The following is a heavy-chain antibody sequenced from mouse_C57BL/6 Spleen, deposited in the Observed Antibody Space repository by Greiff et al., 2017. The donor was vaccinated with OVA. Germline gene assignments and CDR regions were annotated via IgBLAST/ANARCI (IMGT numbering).Heavy chain of an antibody. V-gene: IGHV5-4*01. CDR1: GFTFSSYA. CDR3: AGEGGDGAYYFDY. Sequence: EVMLVESGGGLVKPGGSLKLSCAASGFTFSSYAMSWVRQTPEKRLEWVATISDGGSYTYYPDNVKGRFTISRDNAKNNLYLQMSHLKSEDTAMYYCAGEGGDGAYYFDYWGQGTTLTVSS. CDR2: ISDGGSYT. J-gene: IGHJ2*01. D-gene: IGHD3-1*01.